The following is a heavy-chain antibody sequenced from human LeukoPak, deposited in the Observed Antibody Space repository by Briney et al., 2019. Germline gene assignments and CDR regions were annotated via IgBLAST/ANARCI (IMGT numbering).Heavy chain of an antibody. CDR3: ARDHDYGPDY. CDR2: IKPDSGAT. V-gene: IGHV1-2*02. D-gene: IGHD4/OR15-4a*01. J-gene: IGHJ4*02. Sequence: ASVKLSCKTSGYSFTVHYLHWLRQAPGQGLEWMGWIKPDSGATNFAQNFQGRVTMTSDTSINTAYMELSSLTSDDTAMYYCARDHDYGPDYWGQGTLVTVSA. CDR1: GYSFTVHY.